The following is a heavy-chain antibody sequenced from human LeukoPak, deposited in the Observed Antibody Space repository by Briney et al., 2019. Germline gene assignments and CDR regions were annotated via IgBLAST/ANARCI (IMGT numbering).Heavy chain of an antibody. CDR1: GGSISSGGYY. Sequence: SETLSLTCTVSGGSISSGGYYWSWIRQPAGKGLEWIGRIYTSGSTNYNPSLKSRVTMSVDTSKNQFSLKLSSVTAADTAVYYCAREAHGSGPIDYWGQGTLVTVSS. CDR2: IYTSGST. CDR3: AREAHGSGPIDY. D-gene: IGHD3-10*01. V-gene: IGHV4-61*02. J-gene: IGHJ4*02.